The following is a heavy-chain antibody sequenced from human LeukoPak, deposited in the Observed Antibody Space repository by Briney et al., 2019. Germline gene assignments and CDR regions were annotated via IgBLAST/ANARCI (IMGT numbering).Heavy chain of an antibody. D-gene: IGHD1-26*01. V-gene: IGHV4-4*09. J-gene: IGHJ5*02. Sequence: SATLSLTCTVSGGSISSYYWSWIRQPPGKGLEWIGYIYTSGSTNYNPSLKSRVTISVDTSKNQFSLKLSSVTAADTAVYYCARLRDRVGSHWFDPWGQGTLVTVSS. CDR1: GGSISSYY. CDR2: IYTSGST. CDR3: ARLRDRVGSHWFDP.